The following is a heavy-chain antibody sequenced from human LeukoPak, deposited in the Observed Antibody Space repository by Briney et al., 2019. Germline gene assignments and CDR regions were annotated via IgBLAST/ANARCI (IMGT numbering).Heavy chain of an antibody. CDR3: ARGPNGYGYRDYYYYGMDV. V-gene: IGHV1-18*01. CDR2: ISAYNGNT. CDR1: GYTFTSYG. Sequence: GASVKVSCKASGYTFTSYGISWVRQAPGQGLEWMGWISAYNGNTNYAQKLQGRVTMTTDTSTSTAYMELRSLRSDDTAVYYCARGPNGYGYRDYYYYGMDVWGQGTAVTVSS. D-gene: IGHD5-18*01. J-gene: IGHJ6*02.